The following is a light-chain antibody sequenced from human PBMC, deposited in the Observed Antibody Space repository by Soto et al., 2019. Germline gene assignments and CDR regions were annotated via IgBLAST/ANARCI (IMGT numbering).Light chain of an antibody. CDR1: QSVSDN. Sequence: EIVMTQSPVTLSVSPGERATLSCRASQSVSDNLAWYQQKPGQAPRLLFYGASTRATDIPVRFSGSGSGTEFTLTISSLQSEDFAVYYCQQYNNWPPKITFGQGTRLEIK. CDR2: GAS. V-gene: IGKV3D-15*01. CDR3: QQYNNWPPKIT. J-gene: IGKJ5*01.